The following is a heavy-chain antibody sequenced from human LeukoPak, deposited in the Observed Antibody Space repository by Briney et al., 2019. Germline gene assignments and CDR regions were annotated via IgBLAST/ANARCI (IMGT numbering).Heavy chain of an antibody. D-gene: IGHD3/OR15-3a*01. V-gene: IGHV4-59*08. CDR1: GGSISDHY. J-gene: IGHJ5*02. Sequence: SETLSLTCTVSGGSISDHYWSWIRQPPGKGLEWIAYTHYSEAPNYNPSLNARVTMSLDMTNNQFSLRLTSVTAADTAVYYCARGHYDLAPWGQGILVTVSS. CDR2: THYSEAP. CDR3: ARGHYDLAP.